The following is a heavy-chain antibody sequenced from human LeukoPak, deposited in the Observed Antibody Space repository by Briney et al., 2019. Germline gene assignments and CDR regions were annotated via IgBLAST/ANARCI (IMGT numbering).Heavy chain of an antibody. D-gene: IGHD3-22*01. CDR1: GYTFTGYY. Sequence: ASVKVSCKASGYTFTGYYMHWVRQAPGQGLEWMGWINPNRGGTNYAQKFQGWVTMTRDTSISTAYMELSRLRSDDTAVYYCAIGYYYDSSGSNLNAFDIWGQGTMVTVSS. CDR3: AIGYYYDSSGSNLNAFDI. CDR2: INPNRGGT. J-gene: IGHJ3*02. V-gene: IGHV1-2*04.